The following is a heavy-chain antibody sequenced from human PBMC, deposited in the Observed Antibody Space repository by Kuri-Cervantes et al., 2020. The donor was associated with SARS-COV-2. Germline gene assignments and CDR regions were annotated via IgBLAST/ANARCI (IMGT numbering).Heavy chain of an antibody. V-gene: IGHV3-30*03. CDR3: ARGNTGWDRHNSVMDL. D-gene: IGHD3-9*01. CDR1: GFTFRGYG. CDR2: TSFDGVTK. J-gene: IGHJ6*02. Sequence: GGSLRLSCAASGFTFRGYGMHWVRQAPAKGLEWVALTSFDGVTKYYGDSVKGRFTISRDNSRSTLYLQMSSLRTEDTAVYFCARGNTGWDRHNSVMDLWGPGTTVTVSS.